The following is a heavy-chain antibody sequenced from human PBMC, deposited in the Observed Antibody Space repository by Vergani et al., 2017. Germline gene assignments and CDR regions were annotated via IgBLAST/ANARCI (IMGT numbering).Heavy chain of an antibody. J-gene: IGHJ4*02. Sequence: VVQPGSPTRTHCAASGFTPPSHGIPCARKGPGQGRERGAGRSYDGSNKYYSDSVKGRFTISRDNSKNTLYLQMNSLRAEDTAVYYCEKDLSSGGRVYYFDYWGQGTLVTVSS. CDR1: GFTPPSHG. V-gene: IGHV3-30*18. CDR3: EKDLSSGGRVYYFDY. CDR2: RSYDGSNK. D-gene: IGHD6-25*01.